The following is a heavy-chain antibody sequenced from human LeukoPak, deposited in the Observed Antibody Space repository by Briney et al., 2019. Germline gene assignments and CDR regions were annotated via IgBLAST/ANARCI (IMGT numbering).Heavy chain of an antibody. CDR1: GYTFIFYY. D-gene: IGHD3-22*01. V-gene: IGHV1-2*02. CDR3: ARTLVVINDAFDI. CDR2: INPNTGGT. J-gene: IGHJ3*02. Sequence: ASVKVSCKASGYTFIFYYIHWVRQAPGQGLEWMGWINPNTGGTKYAQKFQGRVSMTGDTSISTAYMELSRLRSDDMAVYYCARTLVVINDAFDIWGQGTMVTVSS.